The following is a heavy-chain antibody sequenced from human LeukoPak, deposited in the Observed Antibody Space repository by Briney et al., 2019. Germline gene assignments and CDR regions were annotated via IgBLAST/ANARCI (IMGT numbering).Heavy chain of an antibody. J-gene: IGHJ4*02. CDR2: IRQDGSDN. V-gene: IGHV3-7*01. D-gene: IGHD2-2*01. Sequence: GGSLRLSCAVSGFAFSHYWMSWVRQAPGKGLEWLDNIRQDGSDNYYADSVKGRFTFSRDNARNSMYLQMNSLRADDTAVYYCARVGSTSWYLDYWGQGTLVTVS. CDR1: GFAFSHYW. CDR3: ARVGSTSWYLDY.